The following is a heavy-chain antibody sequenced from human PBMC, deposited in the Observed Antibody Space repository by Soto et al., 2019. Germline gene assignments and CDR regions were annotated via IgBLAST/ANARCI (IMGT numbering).Heavy chain of an antibody. V-gene: IGHV3-72*01. CDR1: GLSLSDVF. CDR2: TKDKAYSYTT. D-gene: IGHD3-10*01. Sequence: EVQLVESGGGLVQPGGSLRLSCAASGLSLSDVFIDWVRQAPGKGLEWVGRTKDKAYSYTTEYAVSVKGRFTISRDDSRISVFLQMSSLKTDATAVYYCASIRGVFGYWGQGTLVTVSS. J-gene: IGHJ4*02. CDR3: ASIRGVFGY.